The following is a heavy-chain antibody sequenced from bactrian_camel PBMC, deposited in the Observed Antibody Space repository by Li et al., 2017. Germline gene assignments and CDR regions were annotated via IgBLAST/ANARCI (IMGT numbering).Heavy chain of an antibody. D-gene: IGHD2*01. V-gene: IGHV3S57*01. CDR3: AAGGGNGAFCYTGKGVWTT. CDR1: RSTNNTYC. CDR2: VNSGGRT. Sequence: VQLVESGGGSVEAGGSLTLSCTASRSTNNTYCMGWFRQAPGKKREGVAVVNSGGRTSYLSDVMDRFTISRDNAKGTLTLQMRSLKPEDTAMYYCAAGGGNGAFCYTGKGVWTTGARGPRSPSP. J-gene: IGHJ4*01.